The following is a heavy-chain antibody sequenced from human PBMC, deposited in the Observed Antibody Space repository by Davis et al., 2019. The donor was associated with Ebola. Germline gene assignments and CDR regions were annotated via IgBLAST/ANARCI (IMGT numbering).Heavy chain of an antibody. CDR2: ISSSSSYI. D-gene: IGHD4-17*01. CDR3: ARDIGDTVTTQLDY. V-gene: IGHV3-21*04. CDR1: GFTFSYYS. Sequence: PGGSLRLSCAASGFTFSYYSMNWVRQAPGKGLEWVSSISSSSSYIYYADSVKGRFTISRDNAKNSLYLQMNSLRAEDTAVYYCARDIGDTVTTQLDYWGQGTLVTVSS. J-gene: IGHJ4*02.